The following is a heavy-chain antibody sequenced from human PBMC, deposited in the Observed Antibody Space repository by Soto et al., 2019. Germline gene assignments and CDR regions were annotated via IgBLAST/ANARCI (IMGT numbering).Heavy chain of an antibody. D-gene: IGHD6-13*01. Sequence: ASVKVSCKASGYTFTKYAMHWVRQAPGQRLEWMGWINAGNGNTKYSQKFQGRVTITRDTSASTAYMELSSLRSEDTAVYYCAREGIVAPYYFDYWGQGTLVTVSS. CDR2: INAGNGNT. CDR1: GYTFTKYA. V-gene: IGHV1-3*01. J-gene: IGHJ4*02. CDR3: AREGIVAPYYFDY.